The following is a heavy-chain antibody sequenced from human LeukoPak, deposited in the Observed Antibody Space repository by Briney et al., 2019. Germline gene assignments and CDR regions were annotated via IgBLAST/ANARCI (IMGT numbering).Heavy chain of an antibody. CDR3: ARDAPYYALSMDV. J-gene: IGHJ6*02. V-gene: IGHV3-66*01. D-gene: IGHD3-22*01. CDR1: GFTVSSNY. Sequence: PGGSLRLSCAASGFTVSSNYMSWVRQAPGKGLEWVSVIYSGGSTYYADSVKGRFTISRDNSKNTLYLQMNSLRAEDTAVYYCARDAPYYALSMDVWGQGTTVTVSS. CDR2: IYSGGST.